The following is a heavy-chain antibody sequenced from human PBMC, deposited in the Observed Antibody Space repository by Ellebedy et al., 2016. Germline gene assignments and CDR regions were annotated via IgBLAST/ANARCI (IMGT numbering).Heavy chain of an antibody. CDR2: IFSDGNT. J-gene: IGHJ4*02. Sequence: GGSLRLSCAASGFTVSTNYMKWVRQAPGKGLEWVSAIFSDGNTYYADSVKGRFTISRDNSKNTLYLQMNSLRSEDTAVYYCARVDAVASEYFDLWGQGALVTVSS. V-gene: IGHV3-53*05. CDR1: GFTVSTNY. CDR3: ARVDAVASEYFDL. D-gene: IGHD6-19*01.